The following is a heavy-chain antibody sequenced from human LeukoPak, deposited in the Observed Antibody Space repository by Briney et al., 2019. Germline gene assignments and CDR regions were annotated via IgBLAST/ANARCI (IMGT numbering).Heavy chain of an antibody. V-gene: IGHV1-18*04. CDR1: GYTFTSYG. CDR3: ARASISLVVPAAKNWFDP. D-gene: IGHD2-2*01. CDR2: ISAYSGNT. Sequence: GASVKVSCKASGYTFTSYGISWVRQAPGQGLEWMGWISAYSGNTNYAQKLQGRVTMTTDTSTSTAYMELRSLRSDDTAVYYCARASISLVVPAAKNWFDPWGQGTLVTVSS. J-gene: IGHJ5*02.